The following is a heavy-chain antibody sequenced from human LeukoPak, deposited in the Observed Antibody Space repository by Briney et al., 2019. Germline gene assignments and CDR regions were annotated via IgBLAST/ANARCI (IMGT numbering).Heavy chain of an antibody. CDR1: GFTFSRYS. V-gene: IGHV3-21*01. D-gene: IGHD5-18*01. CDR2: ISSSSNYI. Sequence: GGSLTLSCVASGFTFSRYSMNWVRQAPGKGREWVSSISSSSNYIYYADSVKGRFTISRDNAKNSLYLQMNSLRAEDTAVYYCAKAPGGIQLWLKLYYFDYWGQGTLVTVSS. J-gene: IGHJ4*02. CDR3: AKAPGGIQLWLKLYYFDY.